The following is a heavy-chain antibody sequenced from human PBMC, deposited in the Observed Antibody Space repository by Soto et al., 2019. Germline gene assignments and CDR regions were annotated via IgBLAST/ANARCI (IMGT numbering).Heavy chain of an antibody. CDR3: ATATGGGYPGFCGT. J-gene: IGHJ5*02. CDR1: GYRVSSRTYF. V-gene: IGHV4-61*01. Sequence: SETLSLTCNVSGYRVSSRTYFWTRIRQSPGKALEWLGFVYHDGRTNFISSLKSRLSMSVDRSKNQFSLSLRSVAEGNSAVYFCATATGGGYPGFCGTWGQGGPVTVSS. D-gene: IGHD3-22*01. CDR2: VYHDGRT.